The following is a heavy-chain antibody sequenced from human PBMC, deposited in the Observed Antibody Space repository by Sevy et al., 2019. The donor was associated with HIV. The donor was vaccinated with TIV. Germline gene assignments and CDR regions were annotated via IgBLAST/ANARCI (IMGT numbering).Heavy chain of an antibody. CDR3: AREGCAKPHDY. Sequence: GGSLRLSCVASGFNFNIYSISWVRQTPGKGLEWVSTLSFGCGKINYADSVQGRFTISRDDSKNTLYLEMNSPRVEDTAIYYCAREGCAKPHDYWGQGTLVTVSS. V-gene: IGHV3-23*01. CDR1: GFNFNIYS. D-gene: IGHD2-2*02. CDR2: LSFGCGKI. J-gene: IGHJ4*02.